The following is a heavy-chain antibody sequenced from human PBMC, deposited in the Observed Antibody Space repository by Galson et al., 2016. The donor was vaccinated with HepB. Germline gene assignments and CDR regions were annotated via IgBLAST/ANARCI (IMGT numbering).Heavy chain of an antibody. V-gene: IGHV3-74*01. J-gene: IGHJ4*02. CDR1: GFTFSTHW. CDR3: ARTTPAD. CDR2: ISPDGTTR. Sequence: LSLSCAVSGFTFSTHWMHWVRPAPGKGLVWVSRISPDGTTRDYADSVKGRFTISRDNAKSTLYLQMSSLRADDTAVYYCARTTPADWGQGTVVTVSS. D-gene: IGHD2-2*01.